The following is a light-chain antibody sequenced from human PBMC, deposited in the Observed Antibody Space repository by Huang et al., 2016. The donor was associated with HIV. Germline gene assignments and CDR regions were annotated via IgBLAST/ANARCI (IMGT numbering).Light chain of an antibody. CDR1: QNIPNNF. CDR2: GAS. J-gene: IGKJ4*01. V-gene: IGKV3-20*01. CDR3: QQYLSSPLT. Sequence: VLTQSPGIRSLSPRERAALSCRAIQNIPNNFLAWYQQRSDQTPRLLIYGASTRAMCMPDRFSGSGSGTDFPLIITRLEHQDSAVYYCQQYLSSPLTFGGGTNVEIK.